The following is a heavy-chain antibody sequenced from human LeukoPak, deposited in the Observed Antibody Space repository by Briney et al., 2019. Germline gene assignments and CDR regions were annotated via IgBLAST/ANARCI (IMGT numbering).Heavy chain of an antibody. CDR1: GYTFNSYG. CDR3: ARWYCSSTSCYAGAFDI. J-gene: IGHJ3*02. CDR2: ISPYNGYT. Sequence: ASVKVSCKASGYTFNSYGIGWVRQAPGQGLEWMGWISPYNGYTNYAQKLQGRVTMTTDTSTSTAYMELRSLRSDDTAVYYCARWYCSSTSCYAGAFDIWGQGTMVTVSS. D-gene: IGHD2-2*01. V-gene: IGHV1-18*04.